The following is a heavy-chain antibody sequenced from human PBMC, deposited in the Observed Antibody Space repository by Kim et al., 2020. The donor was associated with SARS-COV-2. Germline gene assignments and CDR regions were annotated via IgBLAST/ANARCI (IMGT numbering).Heavy chain of an antibody. CDR3: ARGGLIDGAYDFGAFDI. D-gene: IGHD3-3*01. V-gene: IGHV3-53*04. CDR2: IYSGGST. CDR1: GFTVSSNY. J-gene: IGHJ3*02. Sequence: GGSLRLSCAASGFTVSSNYMSWVRQAPGKGLEWVSVIYSGGSTYYADSVKGRFTISRHNSKNTLYLQMNSLRAEDTAVYYCARGGLIDGAYDFGAFDIWGQGTMVTVSS.